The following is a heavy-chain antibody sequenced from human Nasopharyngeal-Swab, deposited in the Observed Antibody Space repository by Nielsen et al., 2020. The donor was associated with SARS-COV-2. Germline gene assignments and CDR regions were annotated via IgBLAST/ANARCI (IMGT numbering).Heavy chain of an antibody. CDR3: AAIKYCSGGSCYGGASDY. CDR2: ISAYNGNT. D-gene: IGHD2-15*01. J-gene: IGHJ4*02. V-gene: IGHV1-18*01. CDR1: GYTFTSYG. Sequence: ASVKVSCKASGYTFTSYGISWVRQAPGQGLEWMGWISAYNGNTNYAQKLQGRVTMTTDTSTSTAYMELSSLRSEDTAVYYCAAIKYCSGGSCYGGASDYWGQGTLVTVSS.